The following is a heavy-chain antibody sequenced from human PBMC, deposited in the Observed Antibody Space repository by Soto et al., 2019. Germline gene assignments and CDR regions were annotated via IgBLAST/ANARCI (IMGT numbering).Heavy chain of an antibody. CDR1: GYTFTSYG. J-gene: IGHJ4*02. Sequence: GASVKVSCKASGYTFTSYGISWVRQAPGQGLEWMGWISAYNGNTNYAQKLQGRVTMTTDTSTSTAYMELRSLRSDDTAVYYCARAYCGGDCYSNDYYFDYWGQGTLVTSPQ. D-gene: IGHD2-21*02. V-gene: IGHV1-18*01. CDR2: ISAYNGNT. CDR3: ARAYCGGDCYSNDYYFDY.